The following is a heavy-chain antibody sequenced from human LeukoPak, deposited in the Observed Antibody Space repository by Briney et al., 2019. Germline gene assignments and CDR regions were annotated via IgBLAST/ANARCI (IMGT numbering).Heavy chain of an antibody. J-gene: IGHJ4*02. CDR1: GGSISSYY. V-gene: IGHV4-59*08. CDR3: ASNNPYYYDSSGYYRYAFDH. CDR2: IYYSGST. D-gene: IGHD3-22*01. Sequence: SETLSLTCTVSGGSISSYYWSWIRQPPGKGLEWIGYIYYSGSTNYNPSLKSRVTISVDTSKNQFSLKLSSVTAADTAVYYCASNNPYYYDSSGYYRYAFDHWGQGTLVTVSS.